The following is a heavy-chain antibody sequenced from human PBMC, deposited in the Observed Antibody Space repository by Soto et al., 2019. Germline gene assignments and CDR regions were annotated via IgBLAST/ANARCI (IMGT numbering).Heavy chain of an antibody. J-gene: IGHJ4*02. Sequence: SVKVSCKASGGTFSSYAISWVRQAPGQGLEWMGGIIPIFGTANYAQKFQGRVTITADESTSTAYMELSSLRSEDTAVYYCARDLPNPGTGGDYWGQGTLVTVSS. CDR2: IIPIFGTA. CDR3: ARDLPNPGTGGDY. D-gene: IGHD3-10*01. CDR1: GGTFSSYA. V-gene: IGHV1-69*13.